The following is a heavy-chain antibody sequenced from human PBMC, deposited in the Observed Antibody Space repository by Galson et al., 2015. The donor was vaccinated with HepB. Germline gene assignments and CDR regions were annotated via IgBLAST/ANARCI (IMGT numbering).Heavy chain of an antibody. CDR3: ARDAIGYCSGGSCYQSYNGGAVAGGDY. V-gene: IGHV1-18*04. CDR2: NSAYNGNT. CDR1: GYTFTSYG. J-gene: IGHJ4*02. Sequence: SVKVSCKASGYTFTSYGISWVRQAPGQGLEWMGWNSAYNGNTNYAQKLQGRVTMTTDTSTSTAYMELRSLRSDDTAVYYCARDAIGYCSGGSCYQSYNGGAVAGGDYWGQGTLVTVSS. D-gene: IGHD2-15*01.